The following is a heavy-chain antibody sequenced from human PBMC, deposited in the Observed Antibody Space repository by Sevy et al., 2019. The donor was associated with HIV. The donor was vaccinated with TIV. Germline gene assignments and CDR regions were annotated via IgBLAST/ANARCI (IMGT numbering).Heavy chain of an antibody. J-gene: IGHJ6*02. CDR3: AREEYYDYIWGAWDYYYGMDV. CDR1: GFTFSSYW. Sequence: GGSLRLSCAASGFTFSSYWMHWVRQAPGKGLVWVSRINSDGSSTSYADSVKGRFTISRDNAKNTLYLQMNSLRAEDTAVYYCAREEYYDYIWGAWDYYYGMDVWGQGTTVTVSS. V-gene: IGHV3-74*01. D-gene: IGHD3-16*01. CDR2: INSDGSST.